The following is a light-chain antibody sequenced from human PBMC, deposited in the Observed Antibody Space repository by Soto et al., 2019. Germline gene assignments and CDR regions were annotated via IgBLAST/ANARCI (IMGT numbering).Light chain of an antibody. CDR2: LNSDGSH. Sequence: QLVLTQSPSASASLGASVKLTCTLSSGHSSYAITWLQQQPEKGPRYLMKLNSDGSHSKGDEIPDRFSGSSSGAERCLTISSLQSEDAADYYCQTWATGIVVFGGGTKVTVL. J-gene: IGLJ2*01. V-gene: IGLV4-69*01. CDR3: QTWATGIVV. CDR1: SGHSSYA.